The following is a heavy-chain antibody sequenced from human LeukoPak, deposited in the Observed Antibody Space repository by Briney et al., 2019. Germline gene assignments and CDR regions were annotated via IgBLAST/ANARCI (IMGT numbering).Heavy chain of an antibody. CDR2: ISGSGGST. CDR3: AKGGIVVVVAATPF. V-gene: IGHV3-23*01. CDR1: GFPFSTFW. J-gene: IGHJ4*02. D-gene: IGHD2-15*01. Sequence: GGSLRLSCAVSGFPFSTFWMSWVRQAPGKGLEWVSAISGSGGSTYYADSVKGRFTNSRDNSKNTLYLQMNSLRAEDTAVYYCAKGGIVVVVAATPFWGQGTLVTVSS.